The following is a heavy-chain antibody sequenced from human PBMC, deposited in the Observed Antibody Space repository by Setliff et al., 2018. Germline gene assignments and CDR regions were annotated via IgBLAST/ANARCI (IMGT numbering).Heavy chain of an antibody. D-gene: IGHD2-15*01. CDR1: GYTFKTYG. V-gene: IGHV1-18*01. CDR3: AREVYRSGGRCYGQMPAALGH. Sequence: GASVKVSCKASGYTFKTYGFTWVRQAPGQGLEWMGWISPYNGNTNSAQKFQGRVTMTTDTSTSTAYMELKSLRYDDTAVYYCAREVYRSGGRCYGQMPAALGHWGQGTLVTVSS. J-gene: IGHJ4*02. CDR2: ISPYNGNT.